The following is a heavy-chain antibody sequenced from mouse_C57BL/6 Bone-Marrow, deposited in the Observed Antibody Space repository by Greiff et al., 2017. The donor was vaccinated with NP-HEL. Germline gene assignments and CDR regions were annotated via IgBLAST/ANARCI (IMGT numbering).Heavy chain of an antibody. CDR3: ARRPYYGSSLAWFAY. CDR2: INPSSGYT. D-gene: IGHD1-1*01. CDR1: GYTFTSYT. J-gene: IGHJ3*01. Sequence: VQLQESGAELARPGASVKMSCKASGYTFTSYTMHWVKQRPGQGLEWIGYINPSSGYTNYNQKFKDKATLTADKSSSTAYMQLSSLTSEDSAVYYCARRPYYGSSLAWFAYWGQGTLVTVSA. V-gene: IGHV1-4*01.